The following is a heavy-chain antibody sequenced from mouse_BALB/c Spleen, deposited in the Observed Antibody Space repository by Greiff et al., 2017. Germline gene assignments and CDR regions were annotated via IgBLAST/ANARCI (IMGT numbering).Heavy chain of an antibody. CDR3: TRSGVADPFAY. CDR2: IDPENGNT. V-gene: IGHV14-1*02. D-gene: IGHD1-1*02. Sequence: EVQLQQSGAELVRPGALVKLSCKASGFNIKDYYMHWVKQRPEQGLEWIGWIDPENGNTIYDPKFQGKASITAYTSSNKAYLQLSSLTSEDTAVYYCTRSGVADPFAYWGQGTLVTVSA. J-gene: IGHJ3*01. CDR1: GFNIKDYY.